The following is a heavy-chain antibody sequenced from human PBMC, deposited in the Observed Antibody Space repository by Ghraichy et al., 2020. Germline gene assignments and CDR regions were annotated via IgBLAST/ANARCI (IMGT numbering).Heavy chain of an antibody. J-gene: IGHJ5*02. CDR3: AGSLMVYAIGWFDP. V-gene: IGHV4-39*01. Sequence: SETLSLTCTVSGGSISSSSYYWGWIRQPPGKGLEWIGSIYYSGSTYYNTSLKSRVTISVDTSKNQFSLKLSSVTAADTAVYYCAGSLMVYAIGWFDPWGQGTLVTVSS. CDR2: IYYSGST. D-gene: IGHD2-8*01. CDR1: GGSISSSSYY.